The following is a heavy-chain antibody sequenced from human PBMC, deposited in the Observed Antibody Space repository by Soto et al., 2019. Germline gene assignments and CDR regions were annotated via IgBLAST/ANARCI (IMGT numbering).Heavy chain of an antibody. Sequence: DVQLVESGGGLIQPGGSLRLSCVASGLTVSGKKYMAWVRQAPGKGPEWLSGVYDLDGTYYAASVRGRFTTSIDSSRTTVSLQMRDLRPEDTALYFCATWHLREHAYDIWGQGTMVTFSS. D-gene: IGHD5-12*01. CDR2: VYDLDGT. V-gene: IGHV3-53*01. CDR3: ATWHLREHAYDI. CDR1: GLTVSGKKY. J-gene: IGHJ3*02.